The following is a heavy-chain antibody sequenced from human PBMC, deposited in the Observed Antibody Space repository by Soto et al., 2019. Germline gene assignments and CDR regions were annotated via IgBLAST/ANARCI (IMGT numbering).Heavy chain of an antibody. CDR2: INHSGST. D-gene: IGHD6-25*01. CDR3: ARQVSSAWPPYYYDMDV. J-gene: IGHJ6*02. Sequence: SETLSLTCTVTGVSISTYYWSWIRQPPGTGLEWIGEINHSGSTNYNPSLKSRVTISVDTSKNQVSLKLSSVTAADTAMYFCARQVSSAWPPYYYDMDVWGQGTTVTVSS. V-gene: IGHV4-59*08. CDR1: GVSISTYY.